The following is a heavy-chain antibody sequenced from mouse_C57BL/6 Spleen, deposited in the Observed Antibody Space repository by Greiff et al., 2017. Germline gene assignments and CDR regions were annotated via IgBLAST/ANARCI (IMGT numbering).Heavy chain of an antibody. CDR2: IYPSDSET. CDR3: ARESYYDHALGYFDY. Sequence: VQLQQPGAELVRPGSSVKLSCKASGYTFTSYWMDWVKQRPGQGLEWIGNIYPSDSETHYNQKFKVKATLTVDKSSSTAYMQLSSLTSEDSAVYYGARESYYDHALGYFDYWGQGTTLTVSA. J-gene: IGHJ2*01. D-gene: IGHD2-4*01. V-gene: IGHV1-61*01. CDR1: GYTFTSYW.